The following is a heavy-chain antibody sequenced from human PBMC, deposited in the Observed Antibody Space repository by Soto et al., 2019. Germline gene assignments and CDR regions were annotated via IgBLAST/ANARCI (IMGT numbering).Heavy chain of an antibody. CDR2: ISAYNGNT. V-gene: IGHV1-18*01. D-gene: IGHD3-3*01. J-gene: IGHJ4*02. CDR3: ARDAPGGLEWLYYYFDY. CDR1: GYTFTSYG. Sequence: ASVKVSCKASGYTFTSYGISWVRQAPGQGLEWMGWISAYNGNTNYAQKLQGRVTMTTDTSTSTAYMELRSLRSDDTAVYYCARDAPGGLEWLYYYFDYWGQGTLVTVSS.